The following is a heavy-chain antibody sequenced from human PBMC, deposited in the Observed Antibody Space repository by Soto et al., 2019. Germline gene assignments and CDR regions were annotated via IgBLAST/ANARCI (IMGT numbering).Heavy chain of an antibody. CDR3: ATPNYI. J-gene: IGHJ3*02. Sequence: QVQLVESGGGVVQPGRSLRLSCTASGFTFSNYGMHWVRQAPGKGPEWVAVISYDGSNKYYGDSVKGRFTISRDNSKNTLFLQMNSLRAEDTAVYYCATPNYIWGQGTMVAVSS. CDR2: ISYDGSNK. V-gene: IGHV3-30*03. CDR1: GFTFSNYG. D-gene: IGHD2-8*01.